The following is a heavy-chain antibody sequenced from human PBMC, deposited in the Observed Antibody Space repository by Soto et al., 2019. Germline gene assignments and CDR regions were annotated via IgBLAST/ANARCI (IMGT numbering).Heavy chain of an antibody. CDR3: ARDHLSPSRTWYFDY. D-gene: IGHD1-1*01. J-gene: IGHJ4*02. CDR2: IWYDGSNK. CDR1: GFTFSSYG. Sequence: QVQLVESGGGVVQPGRSLRLSCAASGFTFSSYGMHWVRQAPGKGLAWVAVIWYDGSNKYYADSVKGRFTITRDTSKNTLYLQMNSLRAEDTAVYYCARDHLSPSRTWYFDYWGQGTLVTVSS. V-gene: IGHV3-33*01.